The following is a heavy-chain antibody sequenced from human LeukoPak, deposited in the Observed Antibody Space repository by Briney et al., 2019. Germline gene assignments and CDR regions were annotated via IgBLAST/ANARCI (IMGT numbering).Heavy chain of an antibody. CDR3: ARDSQYSSGWYGGYFDY. CDR1: GYTFTGYY. V-gene: IGHV1-2*02. D-gene: IGHD6-19*01. J-gene: IGHJ4*02. Sequence: ASVKVSCKASGYTFTGYYMHWVRQAPGQGLEWMGWINPNSGGTNYAQKLQGRVTMTTDTSTSTAYMELRSLRSDDTAVYYCARDSQYSSGWYGGYFDYWGQGTLVTVSS. CDR2: INPNSGGT.